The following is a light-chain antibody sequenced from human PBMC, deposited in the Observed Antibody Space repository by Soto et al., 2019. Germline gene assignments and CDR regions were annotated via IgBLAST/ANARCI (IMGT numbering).Light chain of an antibody. CDR3: AAWDDSLNGYV. Sequence: QSALTQTPSASATPGQRVTISCSGTNXNIGSNTITWYQQLPGTAPKRLIHSNNQRPSGVPDRFSASKSGTSASLAISGLQSEDEADYYCAAWDDSLNGYVFGTGTKVTVL. V-gene: IGLV1-44*01. J-gene: IGLJ1*01. CDR2: SNN. CDR1: NXNIGSNT.